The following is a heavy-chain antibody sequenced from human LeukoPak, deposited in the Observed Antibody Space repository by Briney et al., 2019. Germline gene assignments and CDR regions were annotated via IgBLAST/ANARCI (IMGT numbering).Heavy chain of an antibody. D-gene: IGHD2-8*01. Sequence: GGSLRLSCAASGFTFSSNAMSWVRQAPGKGLEWVSGISGSGGGTYNADSVKDRFTISRDNSKNTLYLQMNSLRAEDTAVYYCAKNGVSYWYFDLWGRGTLVTVSS. V-gene: IGHV3-23*01. CDR1: GFTFSSNA. CDR2: ISGSGGGT. CDR3: AKNGVSYWYFDL. J-gene: IGHJ2*01.